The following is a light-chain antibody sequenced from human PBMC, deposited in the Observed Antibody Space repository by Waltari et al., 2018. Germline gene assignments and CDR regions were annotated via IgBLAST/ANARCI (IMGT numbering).Light chain of an antibody. CDR2: DLT. V-gene: IGLV2-14*01. Sequence: QSVLTQPASVSGSPGQPITISCTGTNSDIGSYSYVSWYQQYPGKAPKLIIYDLTVRPSGVATGFSGSKAGNTASLTISGLQADDEADYFCSSYTGRGTVIFGRGTMVTVL. J-gene: IGLJ2*01. CDR1: NSDIGSYSY. CDR3: SSYTGRGTVI.